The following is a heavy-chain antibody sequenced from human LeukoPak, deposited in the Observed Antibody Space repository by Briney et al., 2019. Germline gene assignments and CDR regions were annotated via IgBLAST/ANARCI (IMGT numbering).Heavy chain of an antibody. V-gene: IGHV4-4*07. CDR2: IYSSGNA. Sequence: SETLSLTCTVSGDSIDGYYWTWIRQPAGKGLEWIGRIYSSGNANYNPSLKSRVTMSIDTSRNQFSLKLSSVTAADTAVYYCARYGTGLGGLDYWGQGTLVTVSS. D-gene: IGHD1-1*01. CDR3: ARYGTGLGGLDY. J-gene: IGHJ4*02. CDR1: GDSIDGYY.